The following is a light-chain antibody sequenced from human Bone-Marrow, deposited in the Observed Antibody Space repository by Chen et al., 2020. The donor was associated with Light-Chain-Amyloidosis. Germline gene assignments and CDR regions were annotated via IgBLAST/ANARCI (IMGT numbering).Light chain of an antibody. J-gene: IGLJ3*02. V-gene: IGLV3-21*02. CDR1: NIGSTS. CDR2: DDS. CDR3: QVWDRSSDRPV. Sequence: SYDLTQPSSASVAPGQTAPIARGGNNIGSTSVHWYQQTPGQAPLLVVYDDSHRPSGIAERLSGSNSGNTATLTISRVEAGDEADYYCQVWDRSSDRPVFGGGTKLTVL.